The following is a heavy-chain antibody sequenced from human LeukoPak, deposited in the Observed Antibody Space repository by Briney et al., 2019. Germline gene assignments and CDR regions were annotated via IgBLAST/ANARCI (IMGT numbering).Heavy chain of an antibody. CDR3: AKDGGRYRFDF. Sequence: GRSLRLSCAASGFTFSSYAMHWVRQAPGRGLEWVSFIRNDETEIHYADFAKGRFTISRDKSKNSVYLEMNSLRPDDTALYYCAKDGGRYRFDFWGQGTMVTVSS. CDR2: IRNDETEI. D-gene: IGHD3-16*02. V-gene: IGHV3-30*02. J-gene: IGHJ4*02. CDR1: GFTFSSYA.